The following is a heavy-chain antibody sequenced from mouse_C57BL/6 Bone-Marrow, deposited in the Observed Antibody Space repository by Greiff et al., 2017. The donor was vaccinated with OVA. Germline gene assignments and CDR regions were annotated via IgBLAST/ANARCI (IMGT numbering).Heavy chain of an antibody. CDR3: TRGAQYYAMDY. V-gene: IGHV5-9-1*02. Sequence: EVKVVESGEGLVKPGGSLKLSCAASGFTFSSFAMSWVRQTPEKRLEWVAYISSGGDYISYADTVKGRFTISRDNARNTLYLQRSSLKSEDTAMYYCTRGAQYYAMDYWGQGTSVTVSS. CDR1: GFTFSSFA. J-gene: IGHJ4*01. D-gene: IGHD3-2*02. CDR2: ISSGGDYI.